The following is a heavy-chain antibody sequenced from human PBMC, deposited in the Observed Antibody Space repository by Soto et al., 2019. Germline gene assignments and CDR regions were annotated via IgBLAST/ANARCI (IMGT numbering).Heavy chain of an antibody. V-gene: IGHV4-30-2*01. CDR2: IYHSGST. D-gene: IGHD6-13*01. Sequence: LSLTCAVSGGSISSGGYSWSWIRQPPGKGLEWIGYIYHSGSTYYNPSLKSRVTISVDRSKNQFSLKLSSVTAADTAVYYCARDRRGGAAGGWFDPWGQGTLVTVSS. J-gene: IGHJ5*02. CDR1: GGSISSGGYS. CDR3: ARDRRGGAAGGWFDP.